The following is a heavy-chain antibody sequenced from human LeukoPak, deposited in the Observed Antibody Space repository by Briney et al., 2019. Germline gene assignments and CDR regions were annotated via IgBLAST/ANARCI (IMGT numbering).Heavy chain of an antibody. CDR2: IWSGGTDK. Sequence: GGSLRPSCAASGFTFSNYGMHWFRQAPGKGLEWVAAIWSGGTDKYYADSVKGRFTVSRDNSKNTLYLQMNSLRAEDTAVYYCGKRLASWELEYWGQGTLVTVSS. J-gene: IGHJ4*02. CDR3: GKRLASWELEY. V-gene: IGHV3-30*02. CDR1: GFTFSNYG. D-gene: IGHD1-26*01.